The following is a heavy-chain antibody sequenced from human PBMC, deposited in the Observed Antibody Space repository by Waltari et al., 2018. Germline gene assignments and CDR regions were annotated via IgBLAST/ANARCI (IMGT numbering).Heavy chain of an antibody. CDR1: GYTFTSYG. J-gene: IGHJ4*02. V-gene: IGHV1-18*01. CDR3: ARDKRVQGAILTGINPLRY. CDR2: ISAYNGNT. Sequence: QVQLVQSGAEVKKPGASVKVSCKASGYTFTSYGISWVRQAPGQGLEWMGWISAYNGNTNYAQKLQGRVTMTTDTSTSTAYMELRSLRSDDTAVYYCARDKRVQGAILTGINPLRYWGQGTLVTVSS. D-gene: IGHD3-9*01.